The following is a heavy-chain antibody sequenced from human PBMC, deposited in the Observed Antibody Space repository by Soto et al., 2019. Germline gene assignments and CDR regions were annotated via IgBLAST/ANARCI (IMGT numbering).Heavy chain of an antibody. J-gene: IGHJ4*02. CDR3: AREGATNSLDY. Sequence: SETLSLTCAVFGGSISSGGYSWSWIRQPPGKGLEWIGYIYHSGSTYYNTSLKSRVTISVDRSKNQFSLKLSSVTAADTAVYYCAREGATNSLDYWGQRTLVTVSS. CDR2: IYHSGST. V-gene: IGHV4-30-2*01. D-gene: IGHD1-26*01. CDR1: GGSISSGGYS.